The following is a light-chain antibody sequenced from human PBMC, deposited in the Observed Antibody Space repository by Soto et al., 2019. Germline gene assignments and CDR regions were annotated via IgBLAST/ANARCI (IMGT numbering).Light chain of an antibody. CDR3: SSYTSSSTLEV. CDR1: SSDIGGHNY. Sequence: QSALTQPASVSGSPGQSITIPCTGTSSDIGGHNYVSWYQQHPGKAPKLMIYDVSNRPSGVSNRFSGSKSDNTASLTISGLQAEDEADYYCSSYTSSSTLEVFGTGTKVTVL. J-gene: IGLJ1*01. CDR2: DVS. V-gene: IGLV2-14*03.